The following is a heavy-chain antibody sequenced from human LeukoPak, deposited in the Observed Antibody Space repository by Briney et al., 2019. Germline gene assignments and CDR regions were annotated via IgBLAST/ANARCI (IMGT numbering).Heavy chain of an antibody. J-gene: IGHJ4*02. V-gene: IGHV3-66*01. Sequence: VGSLRLSCAASGFTLSSNHMTWLRQAPGKALEWVSLIYPGGDTYSTDSVKGRFTISRDNSKNTLYLQMNSLRAEDPAVYYCASKVERYFEYWGQGILVTVPS. D-gene: IGHD1-26*01. CDR3: ASKVERYFEY. CDR1: GFTLSSNH. CDR2: IYPGGDT.